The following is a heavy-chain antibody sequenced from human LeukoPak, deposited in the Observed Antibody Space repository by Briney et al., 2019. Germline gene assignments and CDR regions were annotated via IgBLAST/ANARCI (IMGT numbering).Heavy chain of an antibody. V-gene: IGHV4-38-2*02. D-gene: IGHD6-19*01. Sequence: SETLSLTCTVSGYSISSGYYWGWIRQPPGKGLEWIGSIYHSGSTYYNPSLKSRVTISVDTSKNQFSLKLSSVTAADTAVYYCARDSRYGGWYDYWGQGTLVTVSS. CDR1: GYSISSGYY. CDR3: ARDSRYGGWYDY. CDR2: IYHSGST. J-gene: IGHJ4*02.